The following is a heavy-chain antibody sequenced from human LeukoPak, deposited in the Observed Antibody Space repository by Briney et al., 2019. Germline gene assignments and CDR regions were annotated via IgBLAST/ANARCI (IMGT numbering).Heavy chain of an antibody. D-gene: IGHD5-18*01. CDR3: ARGVEGYSYGYADY. V-gene: IGHV3-7*01. J-gene: IGHJ4*02. Sequence: GGSLRLSCAASGFTFSSYWMSWVRQAPGKGREWVANIKQDGSEKYYVDSVKGRFTISRDNAKNSLYLQMNSLRAEDTALYYCARGVEGYSYGYADYWGQGTLVTVSS. CDR2: IKQDGSEK. CDR1: GFTFSSYW.